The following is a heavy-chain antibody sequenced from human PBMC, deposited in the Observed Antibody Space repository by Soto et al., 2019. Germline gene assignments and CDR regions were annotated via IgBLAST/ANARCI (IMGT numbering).Heavy chain of an antibody. CDR2: IYSSGST. Sequence: QVQLQESGPGLVKPAETLSLTCTVSGGSISSYYWSWIRQSPGKGLDYIGYIYSSGSTNYNPSLKSRVTISVDTSKNQFSLKLTSVTAADTAVYYCARAPRSGPFDYRGQGTLVTVSS. CDR3: ARAPRSGPFDY. V-gene: IGHV4-59*08. CDR1: GGSISSYY. D-gene: IGHD3-10*01. J-gene: IGHJ4*02.